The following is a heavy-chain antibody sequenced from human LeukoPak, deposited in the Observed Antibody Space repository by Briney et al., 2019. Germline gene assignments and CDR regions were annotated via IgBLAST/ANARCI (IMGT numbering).Heavy chain of an antibody. CDR1: GGSISSYY. CDR2: IYYSGST. V-gene: IGHV4-59*01. D-gene: IGHD3-9*01. Sequence: SETLSLTCTVSGGSISSYYWSWIRQPPGKGLEWIGYIYYSGSTNYNPSLKSRVTISVDTSKNQFSLKLSPVTAADTAVYYCARGIGYDILTGYYPFDPWGQGTLVTVSS. CDR3: ARGIGYDILTGYYPFDP. J-gene: IGHJ5*02.